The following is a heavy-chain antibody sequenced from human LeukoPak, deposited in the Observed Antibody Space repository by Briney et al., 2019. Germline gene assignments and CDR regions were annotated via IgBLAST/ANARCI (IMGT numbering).Heavy chain of an antibody. Sequence: ASVKVSCKASGYTFTDYPIGWVRQAPGQGLEWMGWISAYNGYTNYPQSLQGRVTMTTDTSTGTAYMELRSLRFDDTAIYYCARAGGNYEGLIDYWGQGTLVTVSS. J-gene: IGHJ4*02. CDR1: GYTFTDYP. V-gene: IGHV1-18*01. CDR2: ISAYNGYT. D-gene: IGHD1-26*01. CDR3: ARAGGNYEGLIDY.